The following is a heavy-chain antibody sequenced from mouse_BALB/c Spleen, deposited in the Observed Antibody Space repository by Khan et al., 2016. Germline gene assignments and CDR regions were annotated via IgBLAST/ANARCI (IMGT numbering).Heavy chain of an antibody. CDR1: GFDFSRYW. J-gene: IGHJ2*01. D-gene: IGHD1-2*01. Sequence: EVKLLESGGGLVQHGGSLKLSCAASGFDFSRYWMSCVRQAPGKGLEWIGEINPDSSTINYTPSLKDKFIISSDNAKNTLYLQMSKVRSEDTTLYYCPRLHYYGCVAYWAQGTTLTVSS. CDR2: INPDSSTI. CDR3: PRLHYYGCVAY. V-gene: IGHV4-1*02.